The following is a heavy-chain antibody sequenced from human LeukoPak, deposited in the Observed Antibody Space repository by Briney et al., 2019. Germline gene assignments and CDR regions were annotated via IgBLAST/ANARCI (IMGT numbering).Heavy chain of an antibody. CDR3: TRSVTGYYGMDV. CDR1: GFTLDDYA. D-gene: IGHD2/OR15-2a*01. Sequence: GGSLRLSCTASGFTLDDYAMSWFRQAPGKGLEWVGFTRSKAYGGTTEYAASVKGRFTISRDDSKSIAYLQMNSLKIEDTAVYYCTRSVTGYYGMDVWGQGTTVTVSS. CDR2: TRSKAYGGTT. V-gene: IGHV3-49*03. J-gene: IGHJ6*02.